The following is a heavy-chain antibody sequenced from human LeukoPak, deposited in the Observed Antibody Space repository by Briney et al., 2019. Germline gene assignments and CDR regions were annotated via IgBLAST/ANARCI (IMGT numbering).Heavy chain of an antibody. CDR1: GFTFSDYY. V-gene: IGHV3-11*06. Sequence: PGGSLRLSCAASGFTFSDYYMSWIRQAPGKGLEWVSYISSSSSYTNYADSVKGRFTISRDNAKNSLYLQMNSLRAEDTAVYYCARGLLAAAGIDYWGQGALVTVSS. CDR3: ARGLLAAAGIDY. J-gene: IGHJ4*02. D-gene: IGHD6-13*01. CDR2: ISSSSSYT.